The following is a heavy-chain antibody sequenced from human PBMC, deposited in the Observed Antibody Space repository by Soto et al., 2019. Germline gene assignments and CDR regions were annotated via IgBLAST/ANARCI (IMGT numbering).Heavy chain of an antibody. CDR3: ASSGFDYYYMAV. CDR2: INAGNGNT. Sequence: GASVKVSCKASGDTFTSYAMHWVRQAPGQRLEWMGWINAGNGNTKYSQKFQGRVTITRDTSASTAYMELSSLRSEDTAVYYCASSGFDYYYMAVWGKGTTVTVSS. J-gene: IGHJ6*03. V-gene: IGHV1-3*01. CDR1: GDTFTSYA. D-gene: IGHD3-3*01.